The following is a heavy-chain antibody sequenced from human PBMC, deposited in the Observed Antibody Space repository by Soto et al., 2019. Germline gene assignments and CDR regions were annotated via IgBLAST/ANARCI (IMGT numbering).Heavy chain of an antibody. J-gene: IGHJ4*02. Sequence: PSETLSLTCTVSGASISYGGFSWSWIRQSPGKGLEWICYISHLESTYFHPSFKSRLTMSIDRTRNQFSLKLSSVTAADMAVYYCARGGGYDSFDYWGQGVLVTVS. D-gene: IGHD5-12*01. V-gene: IGHV4-30-2*06. CDR3: ARGGGYDSFDY. CDR1: GASISYGGFS. CDR2: ISHLEST.